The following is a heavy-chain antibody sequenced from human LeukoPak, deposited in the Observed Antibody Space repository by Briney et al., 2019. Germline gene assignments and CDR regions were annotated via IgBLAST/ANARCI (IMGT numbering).Heavy chain of an antibody. Sequence: GASVKVSCKASGYTFTSYDINWVRQATGQGLEWMGWMNPNSGNTGYAQKFQGRVTMTRNTSISTAYMELSSLRSEDTAVYYCARLSQSNIWFDPWGQGTLVTVSS. V-gene: IGHV1-8*01. CDR2: MNPNSGNT. D-gene: IGHD4-11*01. CDR3: ARLSQSNIWFDP. CDR1: GYTFTSYD. J-gene: IGHJ5*02.